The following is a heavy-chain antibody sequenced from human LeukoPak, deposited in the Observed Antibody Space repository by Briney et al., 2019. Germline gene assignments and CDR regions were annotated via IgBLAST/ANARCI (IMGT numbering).Heavy chain of an antibody. CDR2: LSDAGVRI. CDR3: ANTHCDSSPIVWNF. J-gene: IGHJ4*02. D-gene: IGHD6-6*01. V-gene: IGHV3-23*01. Sequence: GGSLRLSCTASGFNFGNYGMSWVRQAPGKGLEWVSGLSDAGVRIFYADSVRGRFTVSRDNSKNTLYLQMDSLRAEDTAVYYCANTHCDSSPIVWNFWGQGTLVTVSS. CDR1: GFNFGNYG.